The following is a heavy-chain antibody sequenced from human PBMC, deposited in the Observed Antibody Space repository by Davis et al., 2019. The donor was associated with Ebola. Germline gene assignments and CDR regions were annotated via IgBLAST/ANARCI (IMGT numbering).Heavy chain of an antibody. CDR1: GGSISSHH. CDR3: ASSTYYDFWSGVYTFDY. D-gene: IGHD3-3*01. Sequence: PSETLSLTCNVAGGSISSHHWSWIRQPPGKGLEWIGYIYYSGSTKYNPSLKSRVTISMDTSKNQFSLKLSPVTAADTAVYYCASSTYYDFWSGVYTFDYWGQGTLVTVSS. CDR2: IYYSGST. J-gene: IGHJ4*02. V-gene: IGHV4-59*11.